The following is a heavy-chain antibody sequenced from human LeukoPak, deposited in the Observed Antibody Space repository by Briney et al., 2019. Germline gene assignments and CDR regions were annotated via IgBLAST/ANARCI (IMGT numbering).Heavy chain of an antibody. CDR3: ARGRIYSNYRVSWFDP. V-gene: IGHV4-34*01. Sequence: SETLSLTCAVYGGSFSGYYWSWIRQPPGKGLEWIGEINHSGSTNYNPSLKSRVTISVDTSKNQFSLKLSSVTAADTAVYYCARGRIYSNYRVSWFDPWGQGTLVTVSS. J-gene: IGHJ5*02. CDR2: INHSGST. CDR1: GGSFSGYY. D-gene: IGHD4-11*01.